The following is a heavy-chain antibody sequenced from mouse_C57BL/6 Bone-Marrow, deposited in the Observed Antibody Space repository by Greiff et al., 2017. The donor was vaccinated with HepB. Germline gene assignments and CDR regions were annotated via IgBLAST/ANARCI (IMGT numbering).Heavy chain of an antibody. D-gene: IGHD1-1*01. CDR1: GFTFSSYS. CDR3: ARDYYYGSTYYYAMDY. J-gene: IGHJ4*01. Sequence: EVQLVESGGGLVKPGGSLKLSCAASGFTFSSYSMSWVRQTPEKRLEWVATISDGGSYTYYPDNVKGRFTISRDNAKNNLYLQMSHLKSEDTAMYSCARDYYYGSTYYYAMDYWGQGTSVTVSS. CDR2: ISDGGSYT. V-gene: IGHV5-4*01.